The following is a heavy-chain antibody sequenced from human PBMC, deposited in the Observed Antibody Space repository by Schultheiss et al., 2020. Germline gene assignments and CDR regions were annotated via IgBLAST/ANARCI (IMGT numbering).Heavy chain of an antibody. CDR2: ISYDGSNK. CDR1: GFTFSSYG. Sequence: GGSLRLSCAASGFTFSSYGMHWVRQAPGKGLEWVAVISYDGSNKYYADSVKGRFTISRDNSKNTLYLQMNSLRAEDTAVYYCAKDRPYDILTGYYFFYWGQGTLVNVYS. CDR3: AKDRPYDILTGYYFFY. D-gene: IGHD3-9*01. J-gene: IGHJ4*02. V-gene: IGHV3-30*18.